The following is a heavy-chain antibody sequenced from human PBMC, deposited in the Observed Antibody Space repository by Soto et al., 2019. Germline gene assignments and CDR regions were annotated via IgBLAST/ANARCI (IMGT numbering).Heavy chain of an antibody. J-gene: IGHJ4*02. Sequence: ETLSLTCTVSGSAINSSGYCCAWIGQAPGKGLEWIGSMFYGVSTYYNPSLKSRVTVSVDTSKNQFYLNLRSVTAADTAVYYCARLPSRHLVDYWGQGTLVTVSS. CDR3: ARLPSRHLVDY. D-gene: IGHD3-3*02. CDR2: MFYGVST. CDR1: GSAINSSGYC. V-gene: IGHV4-39*01.